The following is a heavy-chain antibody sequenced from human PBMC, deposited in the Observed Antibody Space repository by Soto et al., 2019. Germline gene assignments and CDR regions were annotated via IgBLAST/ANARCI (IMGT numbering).Heavy chain of an antibody. CDR3: ARGRGYCSSTSCYAGRYMDV. J-gene: IGHJ6*03. V-gene: IGHV3-21*01. CDR1: GFTFSSYS. D-gene: IGHD2-2*01. CDR2: ISSSSSYI. Sequence: EVQLVESGGGLVKPGGSLRLSCAASGFTFSSYSMNWVRQAPGKGLEWVSSISSSSSYIYYADSVKGRFTISRDNAKNSLNLQMNSLRAEDTAVYYCARGRGYCSSTSCYAGRYMDVLGKGTTVTVSS.